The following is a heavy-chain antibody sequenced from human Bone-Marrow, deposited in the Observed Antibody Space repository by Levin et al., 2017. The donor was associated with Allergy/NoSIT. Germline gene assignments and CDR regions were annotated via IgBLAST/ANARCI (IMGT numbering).Heavy chain of an antibody. CDR1: GFTFSSYA. CDR2: ISGSGGST. D-gene: IGHD6-19*01. J-gene: IGHJ4*02. Sequence: SCAASGFTFSSYAMSWVRQAPGKGLEWVSAISGSGGSTYYADSVKGRFTISRDNSKNTLYLQMNSLRAEDTAVYYCAKADSSGRSFDYWGQGTLVTVSS. V-gene: IGHV3-23*01. CDR3: AKADSSGRSFDY.